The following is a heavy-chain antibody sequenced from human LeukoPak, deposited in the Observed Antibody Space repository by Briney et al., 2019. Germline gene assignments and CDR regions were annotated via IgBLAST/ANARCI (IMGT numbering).Heavy chain of an antibody. CDR3: ARALRYYYDSSGYSYYYYGMDV. CDR2: IYSGGST. D-gene: IGHD3-22*01. Sequence: GGSLRLSCAASGFTVSSNYMSWVRQAPGKGLEWVSVIYSGGSTYYADSVKGRFTISRDNSKNTLYLQMNSLRAEDTAVYYCARALRYYYDSSGYSYYYYGMDVWGQGTTVTVSS. V-gene: IGHV3-53*01. CDR1: GFTVSSNY. J-gene: IGHJ6*02.